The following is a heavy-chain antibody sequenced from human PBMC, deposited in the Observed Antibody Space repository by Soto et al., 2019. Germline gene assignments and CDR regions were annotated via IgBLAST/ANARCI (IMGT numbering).Heavy chain of an antibody. J-gene: IGHJ3*02. V-gene: IGHV1-18*01. CDR3: ARDYISGNDAFDI. CDR2: ISAYNGNT. D-gene: IGHD3-16*01. Sequence: QVQLVQSGAEVKKPGASVKVSCKASGYTFFNYGISWVRQAPGQGLEWMGWISAYNGNTNYAQKLQGRVTLTTDTSPNKAFKGLRSPRSDDKAVFYCARDYISGNDAFDIWGPGTIVTVSS. CDR1: GYTFFNYG.